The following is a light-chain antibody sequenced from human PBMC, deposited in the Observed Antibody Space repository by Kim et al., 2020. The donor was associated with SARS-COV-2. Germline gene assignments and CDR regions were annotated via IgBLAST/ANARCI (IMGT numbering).Light chain of an antibody. CDR2: DAS. CDR1: QSINSW. V-gene: IGKV1-5*01. Sequence: DIQMTQSPSTLSASVGDRVTITCRASQSINSWLAWYQQKPGKAPKLLISDASNLESGVPSRFSGSGSGTEFTLTISSLQPDDFATYYCQQYDTYSTFGQWTKVAIK. J-gene: IGKJ2*01. CDR3: QQYDTYST.